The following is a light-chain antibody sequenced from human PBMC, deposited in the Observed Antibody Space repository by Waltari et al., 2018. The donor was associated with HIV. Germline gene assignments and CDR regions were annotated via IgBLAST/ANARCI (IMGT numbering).Light chain of an antibody. CDR3: AAWDDSLNGRV. CDR2: SNN. CDR1: SSHIGSNT. J-gene: IGLJ3*02. Sequence: QSVLTQPPPASGTPGPRVTISCSGSSSHIGSNTVNWYQHLPGTAPKLLIYSNNQRPSGVPDRFSGSKSGTSASLAISGLQSEDEADYYCAAWDDSLNGRVFGGGTKLTVL. V-gene: IGLV1-44*01.